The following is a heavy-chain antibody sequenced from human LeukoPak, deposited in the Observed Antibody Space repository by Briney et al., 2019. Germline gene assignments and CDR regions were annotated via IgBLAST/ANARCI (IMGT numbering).Heavy chain of an antibody. CDR3: ARAAHYDFWSVPNWFDP. D-gene: IGHD3-3*01. CDR1: GGTFSSYA. CDR2: IIPIFGTA. J-gene: IGHJ5*02. V-gene: IGHV1-69*13. Sequence: SVKVSCKASGGTFSSYAISWVRQAPGQGLEWMGGIIPIFGTANYAQKFQGRVTITADESTSTAYMELSSLRSEDTAVYYCARAAHYDFWSVPNWFDPWGQGTLVTVSS.